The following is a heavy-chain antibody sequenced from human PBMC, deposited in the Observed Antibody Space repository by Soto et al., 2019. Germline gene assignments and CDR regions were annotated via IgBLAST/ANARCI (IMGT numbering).Heavy chain of an antibody. CDR3: ARGVYGGERGGYYYGMDV. J-gene: IGHJ6*02. V-gene: IGHV6-1*01. Sequence: SQTLSLTCAISGDSASSNSAAWNWIRQSPSRGLEWLGRTYYRSKWYNDYAVSVKSRITINPDTSKNQFSLQLNSVTPEDTAVYYCARGVYGGERGGYYYGMDVWGQGTTVTVSS. CDR1: GDSASSNSAA. CDR2: TYYRSKWYN. D-gene: IGHD2-21*01.